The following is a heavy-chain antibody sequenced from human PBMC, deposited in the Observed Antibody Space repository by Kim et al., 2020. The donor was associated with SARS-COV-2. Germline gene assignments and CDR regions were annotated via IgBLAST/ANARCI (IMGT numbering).Heavy chain of an antibody. CDR2: ISGSGGST. Sequence: GGSLRLSCAASGFTFSSYAMSWVRQAPGKGLEWVSAISGSGGSTYYADSVKGRFTISRDNSKNTLYLQMNSLRAEDTAVYYCAKDRELYCSSTSCGLAGVDDYWGQGTLVTVSS. CDR3: AKDRELYCSSTSCGLAGVDDY. CDR1: GFTFSSYA. D-gene: IGHD2-2*01. J-gene: IGHJ4*02. V-gene: IGHV3-23*01.